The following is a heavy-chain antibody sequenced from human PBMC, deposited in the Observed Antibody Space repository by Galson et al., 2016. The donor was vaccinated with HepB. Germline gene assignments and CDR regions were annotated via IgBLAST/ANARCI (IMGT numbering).Heavy chain of an antibody. V-gene: IGHV4-39*01. Sequence: ETLSLTCIVPGDSISGTEYYWGWIRQSPGRGLEWIGSIYYSGSTYYNPSLESRVTISVDTSKNQFSLRLSSVTAADTAVYYCATGISVAGKYYYYYLDVWGKGTPVTVSS. CDR2: IYYSGST. D-gene: IGHD6-19*01. CDR1: GDSISGTEYY. CDR3: ATGISVAGKYYYYYLDV. J-gene: IGHJ6*03.